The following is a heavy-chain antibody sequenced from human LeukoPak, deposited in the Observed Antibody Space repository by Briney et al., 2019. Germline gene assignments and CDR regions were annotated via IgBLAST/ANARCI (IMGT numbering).Heavy chain of an antibody. CDR1: GYTFTGYY. CDR3: ARGRHYYGSGSYLV. D-gene: IGHD3-10*01. J-gene: IGHJ4*02. V-gene: IGHV1-2*02. CDR2: INPNSGGT. Sequence: ASVNVSCKASGYTFTGYYMHWVRQAPGQGLEWMGWINPNSGGTNYAQKFQGRVTMTRDTSISTAYMELSRLRSDDTAVYYCARGRHYYGSGSYLVWGQGTLVTVSS.